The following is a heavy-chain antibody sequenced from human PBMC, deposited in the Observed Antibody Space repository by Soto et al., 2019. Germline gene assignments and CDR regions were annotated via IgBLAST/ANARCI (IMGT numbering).Heavy chain of an antibody. D-gene: IGHD6-6*01. CDR1: GGSFSGYY. CDR3: ARTLGSSYCSSLCY. J-gene: IGHJ4*02. CDR2: INHSGST. V-gene: IGHV4-34*01. Sequence: PSETLSLTCAVYGGSFSGYYWSWIRQPPGKGLEWIGEINHSGSTNYNPSLKSRVTISVDTSKNQFSLKLSSVTAADTAVYYCARTLGSSYCSSLCYWGQGTLVTVSS.